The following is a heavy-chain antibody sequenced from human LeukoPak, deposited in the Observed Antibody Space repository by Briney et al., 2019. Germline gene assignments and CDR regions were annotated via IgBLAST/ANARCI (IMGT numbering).Heavy chain of an antibody. CDR3: ARVPARHQQPYYYDSSGSVYYFDY. D-gene: IGHD3-22*01. Sequence: ASVKVSCTASGYTFTSYDINWVRQATGQGLEWMGWMNPNSGNTGYAQKFQGRVTMTRNTSISTAYMELSSLRSEDTAVYYCARVPARHQQPYYYDSSGSVYYFDYWGQGTLVTVSP. CDR1: GYTFTSYD. V-gene: IGHV1-8*01. J-gene: IGHJ4*02. CDR2: MNPNSGNT.